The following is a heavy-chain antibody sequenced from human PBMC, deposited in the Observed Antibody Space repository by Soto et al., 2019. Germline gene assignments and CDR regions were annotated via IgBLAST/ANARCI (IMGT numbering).Heavy chain of an antibody. CDR3: AHLHAKSGSDWRYDP. V-gene: IGHV2-5*02. Sequence: QITLKESGPPLVKPTQTLTLTCNFSGFSLTNKGVGVGWIRQPPRKALEWLGIIYWDDDKRYRPSLNNRLTITKDTSKNQVVLTMTNVDTVDTATYYCAHLHAKSGSDWRYDPWGQGTLVTVSS. D-gene: IGHD5-12*01. CDR2: IYWDDDK. CDR1: GFSLTNKGVG. J-gene: IGHJ5*02.